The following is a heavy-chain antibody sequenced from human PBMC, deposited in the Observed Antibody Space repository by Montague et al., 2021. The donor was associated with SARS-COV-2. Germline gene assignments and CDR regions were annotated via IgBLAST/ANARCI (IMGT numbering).Heavy chain of an antibody. CDR3: AKAHGRYYDFWSGYNTLFDY. Sequence: SLRLSCAASGFTFSSYAMSWVRQAPGKGLEWVSAISGSGGSTYYADSVKGRFTISRDNSKNTLYLQMNSLRAEDTAVYYCAKAHGRYYDFWSGYNTLFDYWGQGTLVTVSS. D-gene: IGHD3-3*01. J-gene: IGHJ4*02. CDR2: ISGSGGST. V-gene: IGHV3-23*01. CDR1: GFTFSSYA.